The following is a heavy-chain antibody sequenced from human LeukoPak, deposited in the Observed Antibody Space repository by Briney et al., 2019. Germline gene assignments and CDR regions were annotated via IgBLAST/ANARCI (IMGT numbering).Heavy chain of an antibody. CDR1: GFSFSNYA. CDR3: AKGSTMIVVVPYYFDY. Sequence: GGSLRLSCAASGFSFSNYAMSWVRQAPARGPEWVSSIRGGGETFYADSVKGRFTISRDNSKNTLYLQMNSLGAEDTAVYYCAKGSTMIVVVPYYFDYWGQGTLVTVSS. V-gene: IGHV3-23*01. D-gene: IGHD3-22*01. CDR2: IRGGGET. J-gene: IGHJ4*02.